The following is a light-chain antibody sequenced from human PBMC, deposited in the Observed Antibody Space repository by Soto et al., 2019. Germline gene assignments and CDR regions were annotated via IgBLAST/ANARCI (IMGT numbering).Light chain of an antibody. V-gene: IGKV1-39*01. CDR3: QQSYSTFWT. CDR2: AAS. CDR1: QSIGNY. J-gene: IGKJ1*01. Sequence: DIQMTQSPSSLSASVGDRVTITCRASQSIGNYLNWYQQKPGKAPNLLIHAASSLQSGVPSRFSGSGSGTDFTLTISSLQPEDFAAYYCQQSYSTFWTFGQGTKVDIK.